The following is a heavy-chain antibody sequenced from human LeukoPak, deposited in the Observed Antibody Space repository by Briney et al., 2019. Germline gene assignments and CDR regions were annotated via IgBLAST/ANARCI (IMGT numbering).Heavy chain of an antibody. V-gene: IGHV4-34*01. Sequence: PSETLSLTCAVYGGSFGGYYWSWIRQPPGKGLEWIGEINHSGSTNYNPSLKSRVTISVDTSKNQFSLKLSSVTAADTAVYYCARSPYPGLRRRYFDYWGQGTLVTVSS. D-gene: IGHD5-12*01. CDR3: ARSPYPGLRRRYFDY. CDR2: INHSGST. J-gene: IGHJ4*02. CDR1: GGSFGGYY.